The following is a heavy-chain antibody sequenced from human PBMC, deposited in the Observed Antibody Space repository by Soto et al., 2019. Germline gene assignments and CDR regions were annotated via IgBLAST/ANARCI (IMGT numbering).Heavy chain of an antibody. CDR2: MNPNSGNT. D-gene: IGHD1-26*01. J-gene: IGHJ4*02. CDR3: ASSIVGAYIFDY. Sequence: QVQLVQSGAEVKKPGASVTVSCKASGYTFTSYDINWVRQATGQGLEWMGWMNPNSGNTGYAQKFQGRVTMTRNTSISTAYMELSSLRSEDAAVYYCASSIVGAYIFDYWGQGTLVTVSS. CDR1: GYTFTSYD. V-gene: IGHV1-8*01.